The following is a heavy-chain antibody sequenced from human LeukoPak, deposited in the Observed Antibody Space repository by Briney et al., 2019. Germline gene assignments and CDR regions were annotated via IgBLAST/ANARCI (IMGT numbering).Heavy chain of an antibody. CDR1: GASITSNGYF. CDR3: ARRHIIVAGPDYFDY. Sequence: SETLSLTCTVTGASITSNGYFWSWIRQPPGKGLEWIGNIYYNGDTYYEPSLKSRVTISVDTSKRQFSLRLNSVTAADTSVYYCARRHIIVAGPDYFDYWGLGTLVTVSS. V-gene: IGHV4-39*01. J-gene: IGHJ4*02. CDR2: IYYNGDT. D-gene: IGHD5-12*01.